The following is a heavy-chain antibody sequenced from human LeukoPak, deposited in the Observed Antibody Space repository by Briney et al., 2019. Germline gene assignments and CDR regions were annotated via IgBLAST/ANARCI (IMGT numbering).Heavy chain of an antibody. CDR1: EFTFSSYE. CDR2: ISSSGTTI. D-gene: IGHD5-12*01. V-gene: IGHV3-48*03. J-gene: IGHJ5*02. Sequence: GGSLRLSCAASEFTFSSYEMNWVRQAPGKGLEWVSYISSSGTTILYADSVKGRFTISRDNAKNSLFLQMNSLRAEDTAVYYCAREGAAGHQHNKYSGYDFPPAWGQGTLVTVSS. CDR3: AREGAAGHQHNKYSGYDFPPA.